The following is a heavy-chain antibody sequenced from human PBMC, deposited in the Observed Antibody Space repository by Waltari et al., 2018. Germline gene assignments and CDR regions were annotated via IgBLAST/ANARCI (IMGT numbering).Heavy chain of an antibody. D-gene: IGHD2-2*03. V-gene: IGHV1-69*01. CDR2: IIPSFGTE. CDR3: ARGGALPSRWIFDS. Sequence: QVQLVQSGAEVKKPGSSVKVSCKASGGTFNSYSINWVRQAPGQGLEGMGGIIPSFGTENFARKFQGRLTITADESTETAYMELRSLRFEDTAVYYCARGGALPSRWIFDSWGQGTLVAVSS. CDR1: GGTFNSYS. J-gene: IGHJ4*02.